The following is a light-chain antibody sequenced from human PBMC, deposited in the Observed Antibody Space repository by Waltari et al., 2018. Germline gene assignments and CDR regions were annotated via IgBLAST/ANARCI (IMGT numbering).Light chain of an antibody. V-gene: IGLV4-69*01. CDR2: VNSDGSH. CDR3: QTGGHGTGV. CDR1: SGHSSNV. Sequence: QLVLTQSPSASASLGASVKLTCTLSSGHSSNVIAWLQQQPEKGPRDLMKVNSDGSHSKGDEIPGRFSGSSSGAERYLTISSLQAEDEADYYCQTGGHGTGVFGGGTKLTVL. J-gene: IGLJ3*02.